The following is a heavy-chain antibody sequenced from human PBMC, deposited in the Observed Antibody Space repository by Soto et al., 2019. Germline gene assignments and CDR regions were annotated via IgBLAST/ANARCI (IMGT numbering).Heavy chain of an antibody. CDR2: MNPNSGNT. J-gene: IGHJ5*02. Sequence: GASVKVSCKASGYTFTSYDINWVRQATGQGLEWMGWMNPNSGNTGYAQKFQGRVTMTRNTSISTAYMELSSLRSEDTAVYYCASLNWGGCVMGGTGCPWGAPGGSDPWGQGPLVTVSS. CDR3: ASLNWGGCVMGGTGCPWGAPGGSDP. CDR1: GYTFTSYD. D-gene: IGHD2-2*01. V-gene: IGHV1-8*01.